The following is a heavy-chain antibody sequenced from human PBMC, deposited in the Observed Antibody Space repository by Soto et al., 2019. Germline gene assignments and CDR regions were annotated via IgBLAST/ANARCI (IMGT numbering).Heavy chain of an antibody. V-gene: IGHV4-39*01. Sequence: LVPLCDTRTVVEGTSVDISSYRVMNHQYPGNGLEWIGNIYYSGSTYYNPSLQSRVTMSVDTSKNQFSLKLTSVTAADTALFFCSRAEAVTGYVRSVMAVWGNRTTVIVTS. CDR1: EGTSVDISSY. CDR3: SRAEAVTGYVRSVMAV. J-gene: IGHJ6*03. D-gene: IGHD3-10*02. CDR2: IYYSGST.